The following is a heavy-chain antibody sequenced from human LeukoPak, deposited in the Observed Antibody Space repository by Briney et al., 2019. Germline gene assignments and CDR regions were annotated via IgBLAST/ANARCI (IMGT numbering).Heavy chain of an antibody. D-gene: IGHD2-15*01. CDR2: ISANSGNT. V-gene: IGHV1-18*01. CDR1: GYTFPNYG. Sequence: ASVKVSFEASGYTFPNYGISWVRQAPGQGLEWMGWISANSGNTNYAQKFQGRVTMTADTSTNTAYMDLRSLRSDDTAVYYCTRDGGGSSDYWGQGTLVTVSS. CDR3: TRDGGGSSDY. J-gene: IGHJ4*02.